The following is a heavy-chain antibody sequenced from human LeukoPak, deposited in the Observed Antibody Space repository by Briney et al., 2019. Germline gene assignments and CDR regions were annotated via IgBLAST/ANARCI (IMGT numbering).Heavy chain of an antibody. Sequence: SETLSLTCTVSGGSISSYYWSWIRQPPGKGLEWIGYIYYSGSTNYNPSLESRVTISVDTSKNQFSLKLSSVTAADTAVYYCARDGEYGDYVDYWGQGTLVTVS. CDR1: GGSISSYY. D-gene: IGHD4-17*01. J-gene: IGHJ4*02. CDR3: ARDGEYGDYVDY. V-gene: IGHV4-59*01. CDR2: IYYSGST.